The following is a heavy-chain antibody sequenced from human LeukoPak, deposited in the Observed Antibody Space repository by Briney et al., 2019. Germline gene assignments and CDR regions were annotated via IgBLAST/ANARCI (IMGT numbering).Heavy chain of an antibody. Sequence: PSETLSLTCAVSGGSISSSNWWSWVRQPPGKGLEWIGYIYYSGSTDYNPSLKSRVTTSIDTSKNHFSLKLSSVTAADTAVYYCARGEQVEFDYYYYIDVWGKGTTVTVSS. CDR2: IYYSGST. CDR1: GGSISSSNW. D-gene: IGHD6-13*01. J-gene: IGHJ6*03. CDR3: ARGEQVEFDYYYYIDV. V-gene: IGHV4-4*02.